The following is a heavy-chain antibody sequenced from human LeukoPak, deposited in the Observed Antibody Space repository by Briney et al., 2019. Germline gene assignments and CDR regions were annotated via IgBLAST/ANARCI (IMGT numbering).Heavy chain of an antibody. Sequence: PSETLSLTCTVSGGSISSYYWSWIRQPPGKGLEWIGYIYYSGSTNYNPSLKSRVTISVDTSKNQFSLKLSSVTAADTAVYYCARYTRGIRSHDHWGQGTLVTVSS. J-gene: IGHJ5*02. CDR3: ARYTRGIRSHDH. D-gene: IGHD2-2*01. V-gene: IGHV4-59*08. CDR1: GGSISSYY. CDR2: IYYSGST.